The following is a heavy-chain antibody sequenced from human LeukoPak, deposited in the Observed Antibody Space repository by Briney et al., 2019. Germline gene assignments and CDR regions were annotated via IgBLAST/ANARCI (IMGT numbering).Heavy chain of an antibody. D-gene: IGHD5-24*01. CDR3: AREEGWLCELPNDALDT. V-gene: IGHV1-69*04. Sequence: ASVKVSCKASGDTFSSYAYNWVRQAPGQGLEWMGRIIPLLGFTNYAQKVQGRVTMTADKSTSTAYMELSSLRSEDTAVYYCAREEGWLCELPNDALDTWGQGTMVTVSS. CDR1: GDTFSSYA. J-gene: IGHJ3*02. CDR2: IIPLLGFT.